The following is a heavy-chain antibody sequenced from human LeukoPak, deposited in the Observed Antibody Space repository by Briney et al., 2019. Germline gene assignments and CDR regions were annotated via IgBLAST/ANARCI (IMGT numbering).Heavy chain of an antibody. D-gene: IGHD2-2*01. CDR3: ARGHIVVVLAAIDQGLDP. CDR1: GYTFTSYD. Sequence: ASVKVSCKASGYTFTSYDINWVRQATGRGLEWMGWMNSDSGNTGYAQKFQGRVTMTRNTSISTAYMELSSLRSEDTAVYYCARGHIVVVLAAIDQGLDPWGQGTLVTVSS. V-gene: IGHV1-8*01. J-gene: IGHJ5*02. CDR2: MNSDSGNT.